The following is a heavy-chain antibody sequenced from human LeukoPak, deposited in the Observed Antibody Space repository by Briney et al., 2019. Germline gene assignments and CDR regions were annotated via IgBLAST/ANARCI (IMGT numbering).Heavy chain of an antibody. CDR3: TRDFYSFDNGGSPPAPYYYYMDV. CDR2: IFRAATT. CDR1: GDSISSSSYY. J-gene: IGHJ6*03. D-gene: IGHD3-22*01. V-gene: IGHV4-39*07. Sequence: SSETLSLTCTSSGDSISSSSYYWGWIRQPPGKGLEWIANIFRAATTYYNPSLKSRVTISLDTSKNQFSLNLASVTAADTAIYYCTRDFYSFDNGGSPPAPYYYYMDVWGQGTTVTVSS.